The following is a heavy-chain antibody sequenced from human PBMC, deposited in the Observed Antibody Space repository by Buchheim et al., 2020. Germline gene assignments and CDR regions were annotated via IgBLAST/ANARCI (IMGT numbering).Heavy chain of an antibody. CDR2: ISSGSTI. CDR1: GFTFSSYE. Sequence: EVQLVESGGGLVQPGGSLRLSCAASGFTFSSYEMNWVRQAPGKGLEWVSYISSGSTIYYADSVKGRFTISRDNAKNSLYLQMNSLRAEDTAVYYCARGAYCGGDCYSSPFDYWGQGTL. CDR3: ARGAYCGGDCYSSPFDY. J-gene: IGHJ4*02. D-gene: IGHD2-21*02. V-gene: IGHV3-48*03.